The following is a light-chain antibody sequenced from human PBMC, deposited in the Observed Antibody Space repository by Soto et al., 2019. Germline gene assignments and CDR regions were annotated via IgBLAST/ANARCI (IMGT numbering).Light chain of an antibody. CDR1: QSISTF. V-gene: IGKV1-39*01. Sequence: DIQMTQSPSSLSASVGDRVSVTCRASQSISTFLNWYQQRPGEAPKLLIYAASSLQSGVPPRFSGSGSGADFTLTISSLQPEDFATDYGQESYTTPRTFGHGTKVEVK. CDR3: QESYTTPRT. J-gene: IGKJ1*01. CDR2: AAS.